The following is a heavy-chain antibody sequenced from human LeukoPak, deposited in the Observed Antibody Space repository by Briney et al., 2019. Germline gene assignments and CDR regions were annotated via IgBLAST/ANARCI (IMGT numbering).Heavy chain of an antibody. D-gene: IGHD2-15*01. CDR1: GFTFSSYW. CDR3: ATLGDIVVVVAAYFDY. J-gene: IGHJ4*02. Sequence: GGSLSLSCAASGFTFSSYWMSWVRQAPGKGLEWVANIKQDGSEKYYVDSVKGRFTISRDNAKNSLYLQMNSLRAEDTAVYYCATLGDIVVVVAAYFDYWGQGTLVTVSS. CDR2: IKQDGSEK. V-gene: IGHV3-7*01.